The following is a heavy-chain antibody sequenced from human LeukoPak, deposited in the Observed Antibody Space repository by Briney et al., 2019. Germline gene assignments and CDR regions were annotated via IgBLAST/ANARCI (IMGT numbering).Heavy chain of an antibody. CDR3: ARHSGRDDSCCYSYSEVHY. Sequence: GGSLRLSCAASGFTFSSYSMNWVRQAPGKGLEWVSSISSSSSYIYYADSVKGRFTISRDNAKNSLYLQMHSLRAEDTAVYYCARHSGRDDSCCYSYSEVHYWGQGTLVTVSS. CDR1: GFTFSSYS. J-gene: IGHJ4*02. D-gene: IGHD3-22*01. CDR2: ISSSSSYI. V-gene: IGHV3-21*01.